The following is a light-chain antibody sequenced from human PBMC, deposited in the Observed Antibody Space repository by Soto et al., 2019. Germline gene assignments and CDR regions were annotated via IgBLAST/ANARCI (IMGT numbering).Light chain of an antibody. V-gene: IGKV3D-15*01. CDR2: DAS. J-gene: IGKJ1*01. Sequence: EIVMTQSPATLSVSPGERATLSSRASQSVSSNLAWYQQKPGQAPRLLIYDASNRATGIPARFSGSGSGTDFTLTISSLEPGDSATYYCQQYNSYSPTFGQGTKVDI. CDR1: QSVSSN. CDR3: QQYNSYSPT.